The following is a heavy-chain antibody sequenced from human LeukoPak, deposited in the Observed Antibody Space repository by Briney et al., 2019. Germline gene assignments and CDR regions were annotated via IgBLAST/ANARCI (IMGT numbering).Heavy chain of an antibody. CDR2: IHIYRGNT. Sequence: ASVKVSCKASGYTFTNYYIHWVRQAPGQGLEWMGWIHIYRGNTNYAQKFQGRVTMTTDTSTSTVYMEVRGLRSDDTAMYYCARVRNSGFRYVDSWGQGTLVTVSS. D-gene: IGHD5-12*01. CDR3: ARVRNSGFRYVDS. V-gene: IGHV1-18*04. J-gene: IGHJ4*02. CDR1: GYTFTNYY.